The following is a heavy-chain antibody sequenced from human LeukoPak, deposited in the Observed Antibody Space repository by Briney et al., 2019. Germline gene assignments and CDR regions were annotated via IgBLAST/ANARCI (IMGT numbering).Heavy chain of an antibody. CDR2: TYYRSKWYN. J-gene: IGHJ6*04. CDR3: ARSPEPIVKYYYGMDI. V-gene: IGHV6-1*01. D-gene: IGHD1-14*01. Sequence: SQTLSLTCAISGDSVSSNSAAWNWIRQSPSRGLESLGRTYYRSKWYNDYAPSVGSRITINPDTSKNHFSLQLNSVTPEDTAVYYCARSPEPIVKYYYGMDIWGKGTTVTVSS. CDR1: GDSVSSNSAA.